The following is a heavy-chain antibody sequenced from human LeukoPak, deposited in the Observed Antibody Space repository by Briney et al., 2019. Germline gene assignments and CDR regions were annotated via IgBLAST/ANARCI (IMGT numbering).Heavy chain of an antibody. CDR1: GDSINSYY. V-gene: IGHV4-4*07. Sequence: SETLSLTCTVSGDSINSYYWTWIRQPAGKGLEWIGRIYTSGSTNYNPSLRSRVTMSVDTSKNQFSLKLRSVTAADTAVYYCARGFCSNTRCYKEMATILPDYWGQGALVTVSS. CDR3: ARGFCSNTRCYKEMATILPDY. D-gene: IGHD2-2*02. J-gene: IGHJ4*02. CDR2: IYTSGST.